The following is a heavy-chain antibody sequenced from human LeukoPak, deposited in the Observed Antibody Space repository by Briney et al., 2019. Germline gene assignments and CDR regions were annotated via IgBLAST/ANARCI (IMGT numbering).Heavy chain of an antibody. CDR1: GFTFSSYG. CDR3: AKDRDMVRGVIDY. Sequence: PGGSLRLSCAASGFTFSSYGMHWVRQAPGKGLEWVSGISWNSGSIGYADSVKGRFTISRDNAKNSLYLQMNSLRAEDTALYYCAKDRDMVRGVIDYWGQGTLVTVSS. CDR2: ISWNSGSI. J-gene: IGHJ4*02. D-gene: IGHD3-10*01. V-gene: IGHV3-9*01.